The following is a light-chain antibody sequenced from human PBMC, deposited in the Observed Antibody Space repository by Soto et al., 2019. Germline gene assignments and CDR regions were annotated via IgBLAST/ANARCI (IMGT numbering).Light chain of an antibody. CDR3: QQYNKWPPWA. CDR2: DAS. CDR1: QSVSIN. V-gene: IGKV3-15*01. Sequence: EIVMTQSPATLSVSPCESATLSCSASQSVSINLAWYQQKPGRAPRLLMYDASTRATGIPARFSGSGSGTEFTLTISSLQSEDLAIYYCQQYNKWPPWAFGQGTKVDIK. J-gene: IGKJ1*01.